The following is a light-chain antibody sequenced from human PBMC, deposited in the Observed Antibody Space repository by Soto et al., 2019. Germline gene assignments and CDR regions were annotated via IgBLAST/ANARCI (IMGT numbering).Light chain of an antibody. CDR2: TSS. Sequence: DIQLTQSPSSLSASVGDRVTITCRASQSISTSLNWYQQKPGKAPNLLTFTSSNLESGVPSRFSGSGSGTDFTLTISSLQPEDFATYFFQQGYSRPRTFGQGTKVEIK. CDR1: QSISTS. J-gene: IGKJ1*01. V-gene: IGKV1-39*01. CDR3: QQGYSRPRT.